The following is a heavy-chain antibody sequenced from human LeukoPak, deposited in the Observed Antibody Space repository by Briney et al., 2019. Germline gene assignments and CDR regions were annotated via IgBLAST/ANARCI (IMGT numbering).Heavy chain of an antibody. D-gene: IGHD6-19*01. CDR3: AKGVSSGWYTFDY. J-gene: IGHJ4*02. Sequence: GGSLRLSCAASGFTFSSYSMNWVRQAPGKGLEWVSGISWNSGSIGYADSVKGRFTISRDNAKNSLYLQMNSLRAEDTALYYCAKGVSSGWYTFDYWGQGTLVTVSS. CDR1: GFTFSSYS. CDR2: ISWNSGSI. V-gene: IGHV3-9*01.